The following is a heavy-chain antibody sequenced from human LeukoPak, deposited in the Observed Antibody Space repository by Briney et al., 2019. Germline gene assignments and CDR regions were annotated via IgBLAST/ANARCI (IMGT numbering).Heavy chain of an antibody. Sequence: PSETLSLTCTVPGGSISSYCWSWIRQPAGKGLEWIGHIYTSGSTNYNPSLKSRVTISVDTSKNKFSLKLSSVTAADTAVYYCARTGDQSYSGYINPWGQGTLVTVSS. D-gene: IGHD5-12*01. CDR2: IYTSGST. CDR3: ARTGDQSYSGYINP. V-gene: IGHV4-4*07. CDR1: GGSISSYC. J-gene: IGHJ5*02.